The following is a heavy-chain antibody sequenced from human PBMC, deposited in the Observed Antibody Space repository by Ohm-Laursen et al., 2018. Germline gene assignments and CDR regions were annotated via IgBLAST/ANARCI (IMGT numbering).Heavy chain of an antibody. CDR3: ARDRNRRQQLGDY. CDR2: IIPILGIA. CDR1: GGTFSSYA. D-gene: IGHD6-13*01. V-gene: IGHV1-69*04. Sequence: GASVKVSCKASGGTFSSYAISWVRQAPGQGLEWMGRIIPILGIANYAQKFQGRVTITADKSTSTAYMELRSLRSDDTAVYYCARDRNRRQQLGDYWGQGTLVTVSS. J-gene: IGHJ4*02.